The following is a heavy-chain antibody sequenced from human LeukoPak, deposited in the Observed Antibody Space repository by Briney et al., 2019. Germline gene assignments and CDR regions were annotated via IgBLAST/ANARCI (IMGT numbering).Heavy chain of an antibody. CDR1: GFTFSSHG. D-gene: IGHD4-17*01. V-gene: IGHV3-23*01. Sequence: GGSLRLSCAASGFTFSSHGMSWVRQAPGKGLEWVSTISGSGDNTYYADSVKGRFTISRDNSKNTLYLQMNSLRAEDTAVYYCAKVAYGDYLYYFDYWGQGTLVTVSS. CDR3: AKVAYGDYLYYFDY. J-gene: IGHJ4*02. CDR2: ISGSGDNT.